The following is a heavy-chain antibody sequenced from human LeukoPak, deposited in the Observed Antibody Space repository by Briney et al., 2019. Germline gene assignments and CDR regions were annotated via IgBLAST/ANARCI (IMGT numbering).Heavy chain of an antibody. CDR1: GYTFTGYY. Sequence: ASVKVSCKASGYTFTGYYMHWVRQAPGQGLEWMGWINPNSGGTNYAQKFQGRVTMTRDTSISTAYMELSRLRSDDTAVYYCARGPIVVEVAARYYFDYWGQGTLVTVSS. CDR2: INPNSGGT. CDR3: ARGPIVVEVAARYYFDY. D-gene: IGHD2-15*01. J-gene: IGHJ4*02. V-gene: IGHV1-2*02.